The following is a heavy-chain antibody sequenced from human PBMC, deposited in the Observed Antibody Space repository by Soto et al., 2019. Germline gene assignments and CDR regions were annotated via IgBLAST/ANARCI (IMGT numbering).Heavy chain of an antibody. V-gene: IGHV3-48*01. CDR3: ARPNYYDSSGYYYYYYYGMDV. J-gene: IGHJ6*02. D-gene: IGHD3-22*01. Sequence: GGSLRLSCAASGFTFSSYIMNWVHQAPGKGLEWVSYISSSSSTIYYADSVKGRFTISRDNAKNSLYLQMNSLRAEDTAVYYCARPNYYDSSGYYYYYYYGMDVWGQGTTVTVSS. CDR1: GFTFSSYI. CDR2: ISSSSSTI.